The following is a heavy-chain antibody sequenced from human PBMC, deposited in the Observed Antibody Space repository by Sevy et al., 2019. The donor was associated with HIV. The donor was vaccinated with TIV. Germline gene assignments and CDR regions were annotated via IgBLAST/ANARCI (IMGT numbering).Heavy chain of an antibody. V-gene: IGHV3-72*01. CDR1: GLTVSDHY. CDR2: TKNKANTYTI. Sequence: GGSLRLSCAASGLTVSDHYMDWVRQAPGKGLEWVGRTKNKANTYTIEYAASVKGRFTISSDDSWNSMYLQMNSLKPEDTAVYYCAGYNKNYDLNSWGQGTLVTVSS. J-gene: IGHJ4*02. D-gene: IGHD3-3*01. CDR3: AGYNKNYDLNS.